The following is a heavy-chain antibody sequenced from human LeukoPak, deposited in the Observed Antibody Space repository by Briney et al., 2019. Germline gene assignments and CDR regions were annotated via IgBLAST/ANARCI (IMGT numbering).Heavy chain of an antibody. D-gene: IGHD5-18*01. CDR3: AIASTYTYAYAIDF. J-gene: IGHJ4*02. Sequence: GGSLRLSCVASGFTFSSHYMTWVRQAPGKGLEWLANMKGDGGEIYYVDSVKGRFTISRDNAENSLYLQMNSLRVEDTAVYFCAIASTYTYAYAIDFWGRGTLVTVSS. CDR1: GFTFSSHY. CDR2: MKGDGGEI. V-gene: IGHV3-7*01.